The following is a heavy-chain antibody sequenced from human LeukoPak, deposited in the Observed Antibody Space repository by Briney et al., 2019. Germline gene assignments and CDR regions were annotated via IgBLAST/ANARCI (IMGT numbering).Heavy chain of an antibody. CDR1: GGSVSSGTYY. J-gene: IGHJ3*02. D-gene: IGHD2-8*01. CDR3: TRSTNLEALDI. Sequence: SETLSLTCTVSGGSVSSGTYYWSWIRQPTGKGLEWIGYIYYSGSTNYNPSLKSRVTISVDTSKNQCSLKLSSVTTADTAVYYCTRSTNLEALDIWGQGTMVTVSS. V-gene: IGHV4-61*01. CDR2: IYYSGST.